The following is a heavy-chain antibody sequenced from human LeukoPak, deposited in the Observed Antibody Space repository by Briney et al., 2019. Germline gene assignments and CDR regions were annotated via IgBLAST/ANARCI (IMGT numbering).Heavy chain of an antibody. CDR3: ARHPRRRQLVTIDY. CDR1: GGSISSSSYY. Sequence: SETLSLTCTVSGGSISSSSYYWGWIRQPPGKGLEWIGSIYYSGSTYYNPSLKSRVTISVDTSKNQFSLKLSSVTAADTAVYYCARHPRRRQLVTIDYWGQGTLVTVSS. V-gene: IGHV4-39*01. CDR2: IYYSGST. D-gene: IGHD6-6*01. J-gene: IGHJ4*02.